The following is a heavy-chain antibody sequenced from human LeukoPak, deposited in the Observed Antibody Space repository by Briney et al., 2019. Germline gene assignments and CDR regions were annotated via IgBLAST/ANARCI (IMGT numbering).Heavy chain of an antibody. CDR3: GGLQAAAGAD. CDR2: IYYSGST. D-gene: IGHD6-13*01. CDR1: GGSISSSSYY. J-gene: IGHJ4*02. Sequence: SETLSLTCTVSGGSISSSSYYWGWIRQPPGKGLEWIGSIYYSGSTYYNPSLKSRVTISVDTSKSQFSLKLSSVTAADTAVYYCGGLQAAAGADWGQGTLVTVSS. V-gene: IGHV4-39*01.